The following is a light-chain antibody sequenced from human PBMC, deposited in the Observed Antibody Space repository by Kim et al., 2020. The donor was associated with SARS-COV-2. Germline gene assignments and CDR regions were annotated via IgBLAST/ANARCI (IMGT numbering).Light chain of an antibody. Sequence: VSPGKRAALSCRASQSVGNNLAWYQQKLGQAPRLLMYATSTRATGIPAKFSGSGSGTEFTLTISSLQSEDIAIYFCQQYNNWPKTFGQGTKVDIK. CDR2: ATS. CDR3: QQYNNWPKT. J-gene: IGKJ1*01. V-gene: IGKV3-15*01. CDR1: QSVGNN.